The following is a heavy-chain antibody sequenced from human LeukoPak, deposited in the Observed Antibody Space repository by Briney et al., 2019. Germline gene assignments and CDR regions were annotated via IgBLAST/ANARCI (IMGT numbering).Heavy chain of an antibody. J-gene: IGHJ4*02. CDR2: ISYDGSNK. D-gene: IGHD3-22*01. CDR1: GFTFSSYA. CDR3: ARQASGYYKIQPFDY. V-gene: IGHV3-30*04. Sequence: GRSLRLSCAASGFTFSSYAMHWVRQAPGKGLECVAVISYDGSNKYYADSVKGRFTISRDTSKNTLYLQMNSLRVDDTAVYYCARQASGYYKIQPFDYWGQGTLVTVSS.